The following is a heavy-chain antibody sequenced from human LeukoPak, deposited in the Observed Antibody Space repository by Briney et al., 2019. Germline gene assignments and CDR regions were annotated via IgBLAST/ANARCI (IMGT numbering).Heavy chain of an antibody. CDR3: ARDEVRGSGSYYQPSGY. Sequence: ASVKVSCKASGYTFTSYYMHWVRQAPGHGLEWMGIINPGSGYTNYAQKFQGRVTMTRDTSTSTVYVELSSLRSEDTAVYYCARDEVRGSGSYYQPSGYWGQGTQVTVSS. CDR2: INPGSGYT. J-gene: IGHJ4*02. CDR1: GYTFTSYY. D-gene: IGHD3-10*01. V-gene: IGHV1-46*01.